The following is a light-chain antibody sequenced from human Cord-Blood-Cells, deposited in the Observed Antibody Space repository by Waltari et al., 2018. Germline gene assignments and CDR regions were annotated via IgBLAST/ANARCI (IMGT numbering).Light chain of an antibody. CDR2: YDS. CDR1: TLGSKS. J-gene: IGLJ1*01. V-gene: IGLV3-21*04. CDR3: QVWDSSSDHPV. Sequence: SYVLTQPPSVSVAPGKTARITSGGNTLGSKSVHWYQPKPGQPPVLVIYYDSDRPSGIPEALSGSNSGNTATLTISRVEAGDEADYYCQVWDSSSDHPVFGTGTKVTVL.